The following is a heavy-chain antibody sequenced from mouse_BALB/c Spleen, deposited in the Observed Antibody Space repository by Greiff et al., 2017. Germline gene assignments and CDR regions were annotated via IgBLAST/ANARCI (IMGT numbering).Heavy chain of an antibody. Sequence: EVQLQQSGTVLARPGASVKMSCKASGYTFTSYWMHWVKQRPGQGLEWIGAIYPGNSDTSYNQKFKGKAKLTAVTSTSTAYMELSSLTNEDSAVYYCTLITTVVALYAMDYWGQGTSVTVSS. CDR1: GYTFTSYW. V-gene: IGHV1-5*01. CDR3: TLITTVVALYAMDY. J-gene: IGHJ4*01. CDR2: IYPGNSDT. D-gene: IGHD1-1*01.